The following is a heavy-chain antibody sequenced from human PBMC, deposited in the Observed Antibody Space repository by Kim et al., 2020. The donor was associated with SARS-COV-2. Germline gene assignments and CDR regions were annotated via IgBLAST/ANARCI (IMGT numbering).Heavy chain of an antibody. V-gene: IGHV3-33*01. CDR1: GFTFSSYG. J-gene: IGHJ6*02. D-gene: IGHD3-10*01. CDR3: ARDEMGNYPYYYGMDV. CDR2: IWYDGSNK. Sequence: GGSLRLSCAASGFTFSSYGMHWVRQAPGKGLEWVAVIWYDGSNKYYADSVKGRFTISRDNSKNTLYLQMNSLRAEDTAVYYCARDEMGNYPYYYGMDVWGQGTTVTVSS.